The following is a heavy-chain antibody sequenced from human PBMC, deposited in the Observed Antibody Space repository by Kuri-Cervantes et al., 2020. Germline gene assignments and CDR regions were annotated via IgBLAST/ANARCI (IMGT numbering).Heavy chain of an antibody. V-gene: IGHV3-74*01. D-gene: IGHD3-16*02. CDR3: AGGLWGSYRLDY. J-gene: IGHJ4*02. CDR1: EFSISTFW. CDR2: INSDGSST. Sequence: GGSLKLSCEPSEFSISTFWMHWVRQVPGKGLVWVSRINSDGSSTSYADSVKGRFTISRDNAKNTLYLQMNSLRAEDTAVYYCAGGLWGSYRLDYWGQGTLVTVSS.